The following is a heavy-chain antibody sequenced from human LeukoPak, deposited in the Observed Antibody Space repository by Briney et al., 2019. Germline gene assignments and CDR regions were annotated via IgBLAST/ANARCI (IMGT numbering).Heavy chain of an antibody. D-gene: IGHD1-26*01. CDR3: AGPWELDF. Sequence: SETLSLTCSVSGGSISGTSYCWGWIRQPPGKGPEWIGSHYHTGRIYHNPSLNSRVTISVDTSKNQFSLKLSSVTAADTAMYCAAGPWELDFWGQGTLVTVSS. J-gene: IGHJ4*02. CDR2: HYHTGRI. V-gene: IGHV4-39*03. CDR1: GGSISGTSYC.